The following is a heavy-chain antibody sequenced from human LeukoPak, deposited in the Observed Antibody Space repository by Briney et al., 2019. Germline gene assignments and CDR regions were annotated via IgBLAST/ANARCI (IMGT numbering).Heavy chain of an antibody. V-gene: IGHV3-7*04. J-gene: IGHJ5*02. CDR2: IKQDGSEF. CDR3: ARDQDTFWFDP. Sequence: GGSLRLSCVASGFTLGSYWMSWVRQAPGKGLEWVANIKQDGSEFYYVDSVKGRFTISRDNAKNSLYLQMNSLGAEDTAVYYCARDQDTFWFDPWGQGTLVTVSS. CDR1: GFTLGSYW. D-gene: IGHD5-18*01.